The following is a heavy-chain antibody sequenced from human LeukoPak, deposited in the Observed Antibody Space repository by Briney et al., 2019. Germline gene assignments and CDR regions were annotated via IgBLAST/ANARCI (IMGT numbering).Heavy chain of an antibody. D-gene: IGHD3-16*02. CDR2: ISYDGSNK. Sequence: GGSLRLSCAASGFTFSSYGMHWVRQAPGKGLEWVAVISYDGSNKYYADSVKGRFTISRDNSMNTLYLQMNSLRAEDTAVYYCANLDYDYVWGSYRPYYFDYWGQGTLVTVSS. V-gene: IGHV3-30*18. CDR3: ANLDYDYVWGSYRPYYFDY. CDR1: GFTFSSYG. J-gene: IGHJ4*02.